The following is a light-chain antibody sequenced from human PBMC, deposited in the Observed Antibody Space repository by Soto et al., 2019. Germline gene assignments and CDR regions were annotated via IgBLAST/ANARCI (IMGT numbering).Light chain of an antibody. V-gene: IGKV1-39*01. CDR3: QQTYSTPGT. CDR2: AAS. Sequence: DIQRTQSPSSLYASVGDRVTVTCRASRTISGYLNWYQQKPGQAPKLLIYAASNLQSGVPSSFSGSGSGTDFTLTICSLRAAVGATYYFQQTYSTPGTFDPGTKVDIK. J-gene: IGKJ1*01. CDR1: RTISGY.